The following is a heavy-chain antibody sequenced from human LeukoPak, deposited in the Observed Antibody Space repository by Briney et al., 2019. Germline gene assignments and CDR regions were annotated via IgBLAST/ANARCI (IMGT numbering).Heavy chain of an antibody. D-gene: IGHD4-17*01. J-gene: IGHJ4*02. CDR2: ISSSGSTI. Sequence: GGSLRLSCAASGFPFRDHFMSWIRQAPGKGLEWVSYISSSGSTIYYADSVKGRFTISKDNAKNSLYLQMNSLRAEDTAVYYCARDPIYGDYVDYWGQGTLVTVSS. V-gene: IGHV3-11*01. CDR3: ARDPIYGDYVDY. CDR1: GFPFRDHF.